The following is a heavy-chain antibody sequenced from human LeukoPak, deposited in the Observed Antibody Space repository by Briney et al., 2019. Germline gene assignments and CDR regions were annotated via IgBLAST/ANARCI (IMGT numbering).Heavy chain of an antibody. D-gene: IGHD3-10*01. V-gene: IGHV3-23*01. CDR2: ISGGGGST. CDR1: GFTFTSYV. J-gene: IGHJ4*02. Sequence: PGGSLRLSCAASGFTFTSYVMSWVRQAPGKGLEWVSAISGGGGSTYYADFVKGRFTISRDNSRNTLFLQMNSLRAEDTAVYYCAKADFYDSGSFFDYWGQGTLVTVSS. CDR3: AKADFYDSGSFFDY.